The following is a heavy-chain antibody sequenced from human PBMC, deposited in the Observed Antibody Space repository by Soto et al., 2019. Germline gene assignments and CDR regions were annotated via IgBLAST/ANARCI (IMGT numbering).Heavy chain of an antibody. D-gene: IGHD6-13*01. CDR2: IVPMYGTP. V-gene: IGHV1-69*13. CDR3: VRYIELSSLHGLDT. Sequence: SVKVSCKASGDTFNNHLIAWVRQAPGQGLEWMGGIVPMYGTPHFAQKFQGRVSITADESKSTVYMELTGLRRDDTATFYCVRYIELSSLHGLDTWAQEATGTVAS. J-gene: IGHJ6*02. CDR1: GDTFNNHL.